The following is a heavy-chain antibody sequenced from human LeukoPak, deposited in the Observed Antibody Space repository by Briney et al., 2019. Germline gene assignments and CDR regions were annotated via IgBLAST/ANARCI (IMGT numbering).Heavy chain of an antibody. CDR1: GYTCTGYY. V-gene: IGHV1-24*01. CDR2: FDPEDGET. Sequence: GASVKVSCKASGYTCTGYYMHWVRPAPGKGLEWMGGFDPEDGETIYARKFQGRVTMTEDTSTDTAYMELSSLRSDDTAVYYCARVLGYCSGGSCYSAGYWGQGTLVTVSS. CDR3: ARVLGYCSGGSCYSAGY. J-gene: IGHJ4*02. D-gene: IGHD2-15*01.